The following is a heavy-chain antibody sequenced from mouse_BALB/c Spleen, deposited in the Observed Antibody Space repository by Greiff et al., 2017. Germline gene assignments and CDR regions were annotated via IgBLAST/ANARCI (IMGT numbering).Heavy chain of an antibody. CDR3: ASDYDGFAY. D-gene: IGHD2-4*01. J-gene: IGHJ3*01. CDR2: ISSGSSTI. CDR1: GFTFSSFG. V-gene: IGHV5-17*02. Sequence: EVHLVESGGGLVQPGGSRKLSCAASGFTFSSFGMHWVRQAPEKGLEWVAYISSGSSTIYYADTVKGRFTISRDNPKNTLFLQMTSLRSEDTAMYYCASDYDGFAYWGQGTLVTVSA.